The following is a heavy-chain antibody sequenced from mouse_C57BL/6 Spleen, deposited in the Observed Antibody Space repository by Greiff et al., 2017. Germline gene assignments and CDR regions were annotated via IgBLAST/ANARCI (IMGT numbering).Heavy chain of an antibody. D-gene: IGHD2-3*01. J-gene: IGHJ3*01. CDR3: ARRDGYYVGGRAY. CDR1: GYTFTGYW. Sequence: QVQLQQSGAELMKPGASVKLSCKATGYTFTGYWIEWVKQRPGHGLEWIGEILPGSGSTNYNEKFKGKATFTADTSSNTAYMQLSSLTTEDSAIYYCARRDGYYVGGRAYWGQGTLVTVSA. CDR2: ILPGSGST. V-gene: IGHV1-9*01.